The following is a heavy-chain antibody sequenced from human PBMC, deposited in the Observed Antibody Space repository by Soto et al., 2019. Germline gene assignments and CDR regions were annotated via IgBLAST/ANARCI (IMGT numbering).Heavy chain of an antibody. CDR3: AKGHGGNSGFDY. V-gene: IGHV3-23*01. J-gene: IGHJ4*02. CDR2: ISGSGGST. Sequence: GGSLRLSCAASGFTFSSCAMSWVRQAPGKGLEWVSAISGSGGSTYYADSVKGRFTISRDNSKNTLYLQMNSLRAEDTAVYYCAKGHGGNSGFDYWGQGTLVTVSS. D-gene: IGHD2-21*02. CDR1: GFTFSSCA.